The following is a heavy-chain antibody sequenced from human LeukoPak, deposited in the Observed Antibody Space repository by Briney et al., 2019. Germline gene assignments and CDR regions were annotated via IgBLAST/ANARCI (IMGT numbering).Heavy chain of an antibody. CDR2: ISYDGSNK. Sequence: GRSLRLSCAASGFTFSSYAMHWVRQAPGKGLEWVAVISYDGSNKYYADSVKGRFTISRDNSKNTLYLQMNSLRAEDTAVYYCARGQYSSYYYYGMDVWGQGTTVTVSS. J-gene: IGHJ6*02. D-gene: IGHD5-18*01. V-gene: IGHV3-30-3*01. CDR1: GFTFSSYA. CDR3: ARGQYSSYYYYGMDV.